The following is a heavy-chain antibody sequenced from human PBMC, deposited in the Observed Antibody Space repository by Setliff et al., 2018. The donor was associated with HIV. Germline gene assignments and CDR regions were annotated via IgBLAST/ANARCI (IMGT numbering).Heavy chain of an antibody. CDR2: IYWNDDK. D-gene: IGHD2-2*01. CDR1: GFSLMSGVG. J-gene: IGHJ4*02. CDR3: ARVFHCSTSHGPTLFDS. Sequence: SGPTLVNPTQTLTLTCTFSGFSLMSGVGVGWIRQPPGKALEWLALIYWNDDKRYSPSLKTRLTISKDTSKNQVVLTMTNMDPVDTATYYCARVFHCSTSHGPTLFDSWGQGTLVTVSS. V-gene: IGHV2-5*01.